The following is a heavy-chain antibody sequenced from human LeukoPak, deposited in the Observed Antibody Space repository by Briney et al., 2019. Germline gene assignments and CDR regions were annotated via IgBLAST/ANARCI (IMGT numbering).Heavy chain of an antibody. J-gene: IGHJ4*02. Sequence: GGSLTLSCAASGFTFTTYSMNWVRHPPGKGLEWVSSISSGSTNIYYADSVKGRFTISRDNAKNSLYLQMNSLRDEDTAVYYCARGRDSDYAFDYWGQGTLVTVSS. CDR2: ISSGSTNI. CDR1: GFTFTTYS. CDR3: ARGRDSDYAFDY. D-gene: IGHD4-17*01. V-gene: IGHV3-21*01.